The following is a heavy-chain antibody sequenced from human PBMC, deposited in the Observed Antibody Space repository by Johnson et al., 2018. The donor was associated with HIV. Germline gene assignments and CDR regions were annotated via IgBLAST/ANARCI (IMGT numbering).Heavy chain of an antibody. CDR1: GFTFSNAW. CDR3: ARGGEADAFDI. V-gene: IGHV3-15*01. J-gene: IGHJ3*02. Sequence: EVQVVESGGGVVQPGRSLRLSCAASGFTFSNAWMSWVRQAPGKGLEWVGRIKSKTDGGTTDYAAPVKGRFTISRDNSKNTLYLQMNSLSAEDTAGYYCARGGEADAFDIWGQGTMVTVSS. D-gene: IGHD3-16*01. CDR2: IKSKTDGGTT.